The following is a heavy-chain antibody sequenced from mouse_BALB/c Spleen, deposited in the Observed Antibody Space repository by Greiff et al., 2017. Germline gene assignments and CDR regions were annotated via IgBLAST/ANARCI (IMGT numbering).Heavy chain of an antibody. V-gene: IGHV5-6-4*01. CDR3: TRDPGSSYDYAMDY. J-gene: IGHJ4*01. D-gene: IGHD1-1*01. Sequence: EVQRVESGGGLVKPGGSLKLSCAASGFTFSSYTMSWVRQTPEKRLEWVATISSGGSYTYYPDSVKGRFTISRDNAKNTLYLQMSSLKSEDTAMYYCTRDPGSSYDYAMDYWGQGTSVTVSS. CDR1: GFTFSSYT. CDR2: ISSGGSYT.